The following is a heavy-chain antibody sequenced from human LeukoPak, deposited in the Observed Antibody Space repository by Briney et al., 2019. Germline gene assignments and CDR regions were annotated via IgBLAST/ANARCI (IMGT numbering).Heavy chain of an antibody. CDR2: IYYSGST. Sequence: SETLSLTCTVSGGSISSYYWSWIRQPPGKGLEWIGYIYYSGSTNYNPSLKSRVTISVDTSKNQFSLKLSSVTAADTAVYYCARASQGQQPYLVNYWGQGTLVAVSS. J-gene: IGHJ4*02. CDR3: ARASQGQQPYLVNY. D-gene: IGHD6-13*01. V-gene: IGHV4-59*08. CDR1: GGSISSYY.